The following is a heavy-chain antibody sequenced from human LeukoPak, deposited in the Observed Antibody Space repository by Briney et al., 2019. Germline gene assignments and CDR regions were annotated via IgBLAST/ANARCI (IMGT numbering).Heavy chain of an antibody. J-gene: IGHJ4*02. D-gene: IGHD3-10*01. CDR2: INPNGGAT. V-gene: IGHV1-2*02. CDR1: GYTFTGYN. Sequence: ASVKVSCKASGYTFTGYNMHWVRQAPGQGLEWMGWINPNGGATNYAQKFQGRVTMTRDTSISTAYMELNRLTSDDTAVYYCATSPRYGSGSYTCDYWGQGTLVTVSS. CDR3: ATSPRYGSGSYTCDY.